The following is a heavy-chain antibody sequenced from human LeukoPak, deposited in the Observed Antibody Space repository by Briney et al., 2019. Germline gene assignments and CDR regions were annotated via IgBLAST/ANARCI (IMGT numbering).Heavy chain of an antibody. CDR1: GFTLSNAW. CDR2: IKSKTNGETR. D-gene: IGHD6-13*01. Sequence: PGGSLRLSCAASGFTLSNAWMNWVRQAPGKGLEWVGLIKSKTNGETRDYAAPVKGRFTISRDDSDNTHYLQMNSLKNEDTAVYYCAKDSVGQQLSPIYYWGRGTLVTVSS. V-gene: IGHV3-15*01. J-gene: IGHJ4*02. CDR3: AKDSVGQQLSPIYY.